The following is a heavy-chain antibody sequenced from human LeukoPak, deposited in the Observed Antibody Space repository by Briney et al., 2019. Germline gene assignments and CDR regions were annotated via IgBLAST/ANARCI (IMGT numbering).Heavy chain of an antibody. Sequence: PSETLSLTCTVSAGSISSYYWSWIWQPPGKGLEWIGYIYYSGSTNYNPSPKSGVTISVDTSKNQVSMKLSSVTGADTAVYYCARGGEVRGSYYFDYWGQGTLVTVSS. CDR2: IYYSGST. CDR3: ARGGEVRGSYYFDY. J-gene: IGHJ4*02. CDR1: AGSISSYY. V-gene: IGHV4-59*01. D-gene: IGHD3-16*01.